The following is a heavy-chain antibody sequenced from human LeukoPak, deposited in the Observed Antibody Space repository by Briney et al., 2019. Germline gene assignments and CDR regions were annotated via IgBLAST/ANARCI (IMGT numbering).Heavy chain of an antibody. CDR1: GGSFSGYY. J-gene: IGHJ4*02. CDR3: ARGRSGYNRYFDY. Sequence: SETLSLTRAVYGGSFSGYYWSWIRQPPGKGLEWIGEINHSGSTNYNPSLKSRVTISVDTSKNQFSLKLSSVTAADTAVYYCARGRSGYNRYFDYWGQGTLVTVSS. CDR2: INHSGST. D-gene: IGHD5-24*01. V-gene: IGHV4-34*01.